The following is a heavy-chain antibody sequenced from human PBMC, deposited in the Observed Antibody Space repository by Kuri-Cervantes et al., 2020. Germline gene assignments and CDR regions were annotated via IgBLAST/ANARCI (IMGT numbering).Heavy chain of an antibody. D-gene: IGHD2-8*01. Sequence: GSLRLSCAVYGGSFSGYYWSWIRQPPGKGLEWIGEINHSGSTNYNPSLKSRVTISVDTSKNQFSLKLSSVTAADTAVYYCAGAPNEYYFDSWGQGTLVTVSS. J-gene: IGHJ4*02. V-gene: IGHV4-34*01. CDR3: AGAPNEYYFDS. CDR2: INHSGST. CDR1: GGSFSGYY.